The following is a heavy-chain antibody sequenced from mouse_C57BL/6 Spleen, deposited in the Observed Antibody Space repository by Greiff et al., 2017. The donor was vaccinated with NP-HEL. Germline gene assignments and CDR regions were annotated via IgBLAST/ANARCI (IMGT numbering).Heavy chain of an antibody. D-gene: IGHD2-9*01. Sequence: VQLQQSGPELVKPGASVKISCKASGYAFSSSWMNWVKQRPGKGLEWIGRIYPGDGDTNYNEKFKGKATLTADKSSSTAYMELRSLTSEDSAVYFCARAPSMVTGYYAMDYWGQGTSVTVSS. CDR3: ARAPSMVTGYYAMDY. J-gene: IGHJ4*01. CDR1: GYAFSSSW. CDR2: IYPGDGDT. V-gene: IGHV1-82*01.